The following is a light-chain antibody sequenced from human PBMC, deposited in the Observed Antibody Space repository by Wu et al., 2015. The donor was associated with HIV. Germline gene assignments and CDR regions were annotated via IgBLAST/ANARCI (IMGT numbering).Light chain of an antibody. J-gene: IGKJ4*02. CDR3: QQYHDWPLT. CDR2: GAS. CDR1: QTVGTD. V-gene: IGKV3-15*01. Sequence: MMQSPDTLSVSPGARATLSCRASQTVGTDLAWYQRKRGQPPRLLIYGASIRATGVPARFFGSGSGTEFTLTISSLQSEDVAIYSCQQYHDWPLTFGRGTNVEI.